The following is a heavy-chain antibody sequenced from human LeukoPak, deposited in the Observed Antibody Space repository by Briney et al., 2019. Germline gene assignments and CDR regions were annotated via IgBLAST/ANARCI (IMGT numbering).Heavy chain of an antibody. D-gene: IGHD3-10*01. CDR1: GFTFTSYG. CDR2: ISYDGSNK. CDR3: AREWFGELPYYYYGMDV. V-gene: IGHV3-30*03. Sequence: GGSLRLSCAASGFTFTSYGTHWVRQSPGKGLEWVAVISYDGSNKYYADSVKGRFTISRDNSKNTLYLQMNSLRAEDTAVYYCAREWFGELPYYYYGMDVWGQGTTVTVSS. J-gene: IGHJ6*02.